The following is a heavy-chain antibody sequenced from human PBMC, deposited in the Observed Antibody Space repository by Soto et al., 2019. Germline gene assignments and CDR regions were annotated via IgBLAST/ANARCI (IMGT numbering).Heavy chain of an antibody. D-gene: IGHD2-8*02. CDR2: SKTKAIGGTT. CDR3: TSGPYFNTGGLDS. J-gene: IGHJ4*02. V-gene: IGHV3-15*07. CDR1: GFSFSDAW. Sequence: EVQLVESGGGLVKPGGSLRLSCAASGFSFSDAWMNWVRQSPGKGLEWVGRSKTKAIGGTTAYAVPVKGRFAISRDDSQNTLFLQMNRPKAEDPAVYYCTSGPYFNTGGLDSWGQGTLVTVSS.